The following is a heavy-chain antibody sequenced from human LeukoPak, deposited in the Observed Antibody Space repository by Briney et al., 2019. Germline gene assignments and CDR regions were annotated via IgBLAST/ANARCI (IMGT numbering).Heavy chain of an antibody. CDR2: LSTNDGNT. Sequence: ASVKVSCKASGYTFSSYLVSWVRQAPGQGLEWMGWLSTNDGNTNYAQKVQDRVTMTTDTSTSTAYMELRSLRSDDTAVYYCARVPRGQQVVLAAFDYWGQGTLVTVSS. D-gene: IGHD6-13*01. CDR1: GYTFSSYL. CDR3: ARVPRGQQVVLAAFDY. V-gene: IGHV1-18*01. J-gene: IGHJ4*02.